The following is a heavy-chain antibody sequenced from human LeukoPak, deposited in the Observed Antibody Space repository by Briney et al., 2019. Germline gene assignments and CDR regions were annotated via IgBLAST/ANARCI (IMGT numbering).Heavy chain of an antibody. CDR1: GGSISSSSYY. D-gene: IGHD1-20*01. CDR3: ARGANWNFDY. Sequence: ASETLSLTCTVSGGSISSSSYYWGWIRQPPGKGLEWIGSIYYSGSTYYNPSLKSRVTISVDTSKNQFSLKLSSVTAADTAVYYCARGANWNFDYWGQGALVTVSS. J-gene: IGHJ4*02. CDR2: IYYSGST. V-gene: IGHV4-39*01.